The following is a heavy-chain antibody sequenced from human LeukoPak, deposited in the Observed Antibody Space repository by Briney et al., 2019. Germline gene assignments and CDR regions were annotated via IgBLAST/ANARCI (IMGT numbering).Heavy chain of an antibody. Sequence: ASVKVSCKASGYTFTGYYMHWVRQAPGQGLEWMGWINPNSGGTNYAQKFQGRVTMTRDMSTSTVYMELSSLRSEDTAVYYCARIYYDSSALGAWGQGTLVTVSS. CDR3: ARIYYDSSALGA. CDR1: GYTFTGYY. J-gene: IGHJ5*02. D-gene: IGHD3-22*01. CDR2: INPNSGGT. V-gene: IGHV1-2*02.